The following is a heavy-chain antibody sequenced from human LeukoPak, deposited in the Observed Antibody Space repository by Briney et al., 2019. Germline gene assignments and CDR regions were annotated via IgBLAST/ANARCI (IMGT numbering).Heavy chain of an antibody. CDR2: ISSDGST. CDR1: GFTFSSYW. CDR3: AKSRRAAIFDY. J-gene: IGHJ4*02. Sequence: GGSLRLSCAASGFTFSSYWMHWVRQAPGKGLVWVSRISSDGSTVYADFVKGRFTISRDNAKNTLYLQMNSLRAEDTAVYYCAKSRRAAIFDYWGQGTLVTVSS. V-gene: IGHV3-74*01. D-gene: IGHD2-2*01.